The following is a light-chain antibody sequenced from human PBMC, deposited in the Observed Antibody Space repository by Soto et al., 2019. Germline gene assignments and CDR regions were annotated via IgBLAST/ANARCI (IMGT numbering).Light chain of an antibody. Sequence: QSVLTQPHSVSGAPGQRVTISCTGSSSNIGAGYDVNWYQQLPGAAPKFLIYGNSNRPSGVPDRFSGSKSGTSASLAITGLQAEDEADYYCQSYDSRLSGYVFGTGTKVTVL. CDR2: GNS. CDR3: QSYDSRLSGYV. CDR1: SSNIGAGYD. V-gene: IGLV1-40*01. J-gene: IGLJ1*01.